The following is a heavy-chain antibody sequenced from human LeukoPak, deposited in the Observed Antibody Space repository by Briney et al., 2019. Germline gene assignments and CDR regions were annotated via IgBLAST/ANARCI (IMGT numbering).Heavy chain of an antibody. V-gene: IGHV3-30*03. Sequence: GRSLRLSCAASRFTFSDYGMHWVGQAPGKGLEWVAVVSFDGTNRYYADSVQGRFSISRDNPENTLYLQMNSLRPEDTAAYYCARGVLGRTQSVSAGLDYWGQGTLVTVSS. CDR1: RFTFSDYG. CDR3: ARGVLGRTQSVSAGLDY. CDR2: VSFDGTNR. D-gene: IGHD7-27*01. J-gene: IGHJ4*02.